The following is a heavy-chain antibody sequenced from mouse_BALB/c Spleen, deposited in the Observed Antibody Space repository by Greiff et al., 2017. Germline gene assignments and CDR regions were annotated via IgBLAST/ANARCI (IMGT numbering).Heavy chain of an antibody. D-gene: IGHD2-12*01. Sequence: EVKVVESGGGLVQPGGSLKLSCAASGFTFSSYGMSWVRQTPDKRLELVATINSNGGSTYYPDSVKGRFTISRDNAKNTLYLQMSSLKSEDTAMYYCARERPYAMDYWGQGTSVTVSS. CDR2: INSNGGST. CDR3: ARERPYAMDY. J-gene: IGHJ4*01. V-gene: IGHV5-6-3*01. CDR1: GFTFSSYG.